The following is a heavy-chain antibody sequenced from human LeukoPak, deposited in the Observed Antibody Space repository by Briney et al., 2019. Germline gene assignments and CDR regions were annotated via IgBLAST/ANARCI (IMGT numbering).Heavy chain of an antibody. CDR3: ARHSEPNSNLLWFDP. CDR2: IYDSGRT. D-gene: IGHD2/OR15-2a*01. Sequence: PSETLSLTCIVFGGSFTSYYWSWIRQPPGKGLEWIGYIYDSGRTNYNSSLRSRVTISVDTSKNQFSLKLSSVTAADTAVYYCARHSEPNSNLLWFDPWGQGTLVTVPS. J-gene: IGHJ5*02. CDR1: GGSFTSYY. V-gene: IGHV4-59*08.